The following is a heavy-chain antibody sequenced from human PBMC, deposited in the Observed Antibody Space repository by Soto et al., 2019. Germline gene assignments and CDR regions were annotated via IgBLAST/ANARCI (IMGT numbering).Heavy chain of an antibody. CDR2: IYYSGST. Sequence: TATLYITTTVSGRSLSSSGYYWGGFRQPPGKGLEWIGSIYYSGSTYYNPSLKSRVTISVDTSKNQFSLKLSSVTAADTAVYYCARHGRSAAAYYYYGMDVWGQGTTVT. CDR1: GRSLSSSGYY. J-gene: IGHJ6*02. CDR3: ARHGRSAAAYYYYGMDV. D-gene: IGHD6-13*01. V-gene: IGHV4-39*01.